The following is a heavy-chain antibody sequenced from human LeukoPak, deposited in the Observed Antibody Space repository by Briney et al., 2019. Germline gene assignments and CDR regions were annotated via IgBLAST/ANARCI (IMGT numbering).Heavy chain of an antibody. Sequence: GGSLRLSCAASGFTFSSYAMSWVRQAPGKGVEWVSAISGSGGSTYYADSVKGRFTISRDNSKNTLYLQTNSLRAEDAAVYYCAKEGEAFTIFGVVLMQPRLFDPWGQGTLVTVSS. D-gene: IGHD3-3*01. CDR1: GFTFSSYA. V-gene: IGHV3-23*01. J-gene: IGHJ5*02. CDR2: ISGSGGST. CDR3: AKEGEAFTIFGVVLMQPRLFDP.